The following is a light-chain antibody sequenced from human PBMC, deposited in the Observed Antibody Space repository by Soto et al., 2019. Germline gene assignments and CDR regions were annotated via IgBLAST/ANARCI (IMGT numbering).Light chain of an antibody. CDR2: EVI. J-gene: IGLJ1*01. CDR3: SSYAGSXTPYV. V-gene: IGLV2-8*01. CDR1: SSDVGGYNS. Sequence: QSVLTQPPSASGSPGQSVTISCTGTSSDVGGYNSVSWYQQHPGKAPKVMIYEVIKRPSGVPDRFSGSKSGNTASLTVSGXXAEDEADYYCSSYAGSXTPYVFGTGTKLTVL.